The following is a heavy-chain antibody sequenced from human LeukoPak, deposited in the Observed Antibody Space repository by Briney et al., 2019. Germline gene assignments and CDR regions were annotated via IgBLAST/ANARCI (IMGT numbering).Heavy chain of an antibody. CDR2: ISFDANNK. D-gene: IGHD1-14*01. Sequence: PGGSLRLSCAASAFTFRTYGMHWVRQAPGKGLEWVAVISFDANNKYYADCVKGRFTISRDNSKNTLYLQMNSLRAEDTAVYYCAKDRHPARTDGYYFDYWGQGTLVTVSS. CDR3: AKDRHPARTDGYYFDY. J-gene: IGHJ4*02. V-gene: IGHV3-30*18. CDR1: AFTFRTYG.